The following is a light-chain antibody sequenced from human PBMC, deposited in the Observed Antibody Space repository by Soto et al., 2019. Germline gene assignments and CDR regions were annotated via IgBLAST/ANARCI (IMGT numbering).Light chain of an antibody. J-gene: IGKJ5*01. CDR2: DAS. V-gene: IGKV3-11*01. Sequence: EVGLTQSPGTLSLSPGERATLSCRASQRIASHLAWSQHKPGPAPRPLLHDASSRATGIPARFSGSGSGTDFTLTISSLEPEDFAVYYCQQRHNWPPSITFGPGTRLEIK. CDR3: QQRHNWPPSIT. CDR1: QRIASH.